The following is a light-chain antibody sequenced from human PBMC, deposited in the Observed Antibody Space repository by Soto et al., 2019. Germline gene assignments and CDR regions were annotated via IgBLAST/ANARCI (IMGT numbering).Light chain of an antibody. CDR3: QQYNSPAT. CDR2: DAS. V-gene: IGKV1-5*01. Sequence: DIQMTQSPSTLSASVGDRVTITCRASQNINRWLAWYQQKPGKAPKVLIYDASSLESGVPSRFSGNGAGTEFTLTISSLQPDDVATYCCQQYNSPATFGQGTKLEIK. CDR1: QNINRW. J-gene: IGKJ2*01.